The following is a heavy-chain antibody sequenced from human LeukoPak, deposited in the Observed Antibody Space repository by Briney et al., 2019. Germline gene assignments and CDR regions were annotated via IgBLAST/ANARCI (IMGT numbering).Heavy chain of an antibody. V-gene: IGHV3-21*04. J-gene: IGHJ3*02. CDR1: GFTFSGIS. D-gene: IGHD3-22*01. CDR3: ARDRDYYDSSGYYFAWGDHAFDI. CDR2: ISSSSSYV. Sequence: GGSLRLSCAASGFTFSGISMNWVRQAPGKGLEWVSSISSSSSYVYYADLVKGRFTISRDNAKNSLYLQMNSLRAEDTAVYSCARDRDYYDSSGYYFAWGDHAFDIWGQGTMVTVSS.